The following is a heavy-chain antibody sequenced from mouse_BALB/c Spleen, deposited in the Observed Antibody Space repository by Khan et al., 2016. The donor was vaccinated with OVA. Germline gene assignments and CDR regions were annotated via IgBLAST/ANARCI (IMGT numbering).Heavy chain of an antibody. CDR2: INPSNGYT. CDR3: VRDGAYRRSDGWFAY. CDR1: GYTFTSYT. Sequence: QMQLEESGAELARPGASVKMSCKASGYTFTSYTIHWIKKRPGQGLEWIGYINPSNGYTNYNQKFKDKATLTTDKSSTTAYLQLSSLTSDDSAVYNGVRDGAYRRSDGWFAYWGQGTLVTVSA. V-gene: IGHV1-4*01. D-gene: IGHD2-10*01. J-gene: IGHJ3*01.